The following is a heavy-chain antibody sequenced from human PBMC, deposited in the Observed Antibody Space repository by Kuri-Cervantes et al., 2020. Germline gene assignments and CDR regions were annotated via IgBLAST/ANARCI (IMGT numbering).Heavy chain of an antibody. CDR1: GYTFTSYD. D-gene: IGHD5-24*01. J-gene: IGHJ4*02. CDR3: AKSVEPRGGYNLVLGEYYFDY. V-gene: IGHV1-8*01. CDR2: MNPNSGNT. Sequence: ASVKVSCKASGYTFTSYDINWVRQATGQGLEWMGWMNPNSGNTGYAQKFQGRVTMTRNTSISTAYMELSSLRSEDTAVYYCAKSVEPRGGYNLVLGEYYFDYWGQGTLVTVSS.